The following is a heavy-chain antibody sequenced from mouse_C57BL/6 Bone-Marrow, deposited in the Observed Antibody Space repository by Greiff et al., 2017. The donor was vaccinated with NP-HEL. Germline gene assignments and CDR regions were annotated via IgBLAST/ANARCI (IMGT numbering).Heavy chain of an antibody. Sequence: EVKLLESGPGMVKPSQSLSLTCTVTGYSITSGYDWHWIRHFPGNKLEWMGYISYSGSTNYNPSLKSRISITHDTSKNHFFLKLNSVTTEDTATYYCARYDYDWFAYWGQGTLVTVSA. CDR3: ARYDYDWFAY. CDR1: GYSITSGYD. D-gene: IGHD2-4*01. V-gene: IGHV3-1*01. J-gene: IGHJ3*01. CDR2: ISYSGST.